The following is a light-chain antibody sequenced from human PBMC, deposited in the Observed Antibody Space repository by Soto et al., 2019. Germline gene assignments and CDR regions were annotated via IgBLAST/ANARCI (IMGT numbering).Light chain of an antibody. J-gene: IGLJ2*01. Sequence: QSVLTQPPSASGTPGQRVTISCSGSSSNIGSNYVYWYQQLPGTVPQLLIYRNSERPSGVPDRFSGSKSCTSASLAISGVRSEDEADYYCAAWDDSLSGVVFGGGTKLTVL. CDR2: RNS. V-gene: IGLV1-47*01. CDR1: SSNIGSNY. CDR3: AAWDDSLSGVV.